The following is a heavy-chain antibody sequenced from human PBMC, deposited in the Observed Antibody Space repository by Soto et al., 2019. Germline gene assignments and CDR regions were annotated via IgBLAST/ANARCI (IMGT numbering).Heavy chain of an antibody. CDR3: ARGRWFGELLDYYYGMDV. CDR2: INPNSGGT. D-gene: IGHD3-10*01. Sequence: ASVKVSCKASGYTFTGYYMHWVRQAPGQGLEWMGWINPNSGGTNYAQKFQGWVTMTRDTSISTAYMELSRLRSDDTAVYYCARGRWFGELLDYYYGMDVGGQGTTVTVSS. CDR1: GYTFTGYY. V-gene: IGHV1-2*04. J-gene: IGHJ6*02.